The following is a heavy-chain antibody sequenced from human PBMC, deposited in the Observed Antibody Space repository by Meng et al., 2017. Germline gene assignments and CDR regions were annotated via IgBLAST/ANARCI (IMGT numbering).Heavy chain of an antibody. Sequence: VQLVGCGGCLVQPWGSLRLACAASGFTVSSNYMTWVRQAPGKGLDWVSIISSGGTTYYADSVTGRFTISRDNSKNTLFLQMNSLRAEDTAMYYCARGATTVDYWGQGTLVTVSS. CDR1: GFTVSSNY. V-gene: IGHV3-66*02. D-gene: IGHD1-26*01. J-gene: IGHJ4*02. CDR2: ISSGGTT. CDR3: ARGATTVDY.